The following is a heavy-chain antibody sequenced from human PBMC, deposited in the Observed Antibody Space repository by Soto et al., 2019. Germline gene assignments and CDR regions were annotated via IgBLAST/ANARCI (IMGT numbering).Heavy chain of an antibody. Sequence: ASVKVSCKASGGTFSSYAISWVRQAPGQGLEWMGGIIPIFGTANYAQKFQGRVTITADESTSTAYMELSSLRSEDTAVYYWAREGGDSSGYYYFDYWGQGTLVTVSS. J-gene: IGHJ4*02. V-gene: IGHV1-69*13. CDR3: AREGGDSSGYYYFDY. CDR1: GGTFSSYA. D-gene: IGHD3-22*01. CDR2: IIPIFGTA.